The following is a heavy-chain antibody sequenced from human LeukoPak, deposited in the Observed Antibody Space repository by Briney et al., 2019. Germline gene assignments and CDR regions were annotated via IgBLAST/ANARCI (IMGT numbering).Heavy chain of an antibody. J-gene: IGHJ4*02. CDR2: ISSSSSYI. Sequence: GGSLRLSCAASGFTFSSYSMNWVRQAPGKGLEWVSSISSSSSYIYYADSVKGRFTISRDHAKNSLYLQMNSLRAEDTAVYYCARISGSYQIDYWGQGTLVTVSS. CDR1: GFTFSSYS. CDR3: ARISGSYQIDY. V-gene: IGHV3-21*01. D-gene: IGHD1-26*01.